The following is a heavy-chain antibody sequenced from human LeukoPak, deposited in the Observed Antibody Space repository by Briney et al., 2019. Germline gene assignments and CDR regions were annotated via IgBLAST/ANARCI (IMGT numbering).Heavy chain of an antibody. CDR1: GGSINAYY. V-gene: IGHV4-59*01. CDR3: VNLLHDSSGYYYFDY. Sequence: PSETLSLTCTVSGGSINAYYWSWVRQSPGKGLEWIGYVHYGGSTNYNPSLKSRVTISVDASKNHFSLRLTSMTAADTAVYYCVNLLHDSSGYYYFDYWGQGTLVSVSS. CDR2: VHYGGST. J-gene: IGHJ4*02. D-gene: IGHD6-19*01.